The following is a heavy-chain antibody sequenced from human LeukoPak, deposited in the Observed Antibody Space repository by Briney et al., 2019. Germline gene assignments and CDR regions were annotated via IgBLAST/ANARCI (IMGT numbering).Heavy chain of an antibody. Sequence: ASVKVSCKASGYTFTSYAMHWVRQAPGQRLEWMGWINAGNGNTKYSQKFQGRVTITRDTSASTAYMELSSLRPEDTAVYYCARAQYITGYSTFLGYWGQGTLVTVSS. V-gene: IGHV1-3*01. CDR2: INAGNGNT. J-gene: IGHJ4*02. CDR1: GYTFTSYA. CDR3: ARAQYITGYSTFLGY. D-gene: IGHD6-13*01.